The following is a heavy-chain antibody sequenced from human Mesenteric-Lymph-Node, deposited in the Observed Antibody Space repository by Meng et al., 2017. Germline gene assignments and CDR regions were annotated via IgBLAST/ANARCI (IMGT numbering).Heavy chain of an antibody. D-gene: IGHD6-19*01. CDR1: GGSVSSGGYY. CDR3: ARVSSGWDYFDY. CDR2: IYYSGST. J-gene: IGHJ4*02. V-gene: IGHV4-31*03. Sequence: QGQLQESGPGLVKPSQTRSLTCSVSGGSVSSGGYYWTWIRQHPGKGLEWFGHIYYSGSTFYNPSLKRRVIISIDTSKNQFSLNLRSVTAADTAVYYCARVSSGWDYFDYWGQGTLVTVSS.